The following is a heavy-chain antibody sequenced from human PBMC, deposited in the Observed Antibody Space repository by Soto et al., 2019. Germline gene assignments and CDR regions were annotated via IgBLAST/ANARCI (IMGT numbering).Heavy chain of an antibody. V-gene: IGHV3-53*01. D-gene: IGHD1-26*01. CDR1: GFTVSSNY. CDR2: IYSGGST. Sequence: GGSLRLSCAASGFTVSSNYMSWVRQAPGKGLEWVSVIYSGGSTYYADSVKGRFTISRDNSKNTLYLQMNSLRAEDTAVYYCARFRAWVYYYYGMDVWGQGTTVTVSS. J-gene: IGHJ6*02. CDR3: ARFRAWVYYYYGMDV.